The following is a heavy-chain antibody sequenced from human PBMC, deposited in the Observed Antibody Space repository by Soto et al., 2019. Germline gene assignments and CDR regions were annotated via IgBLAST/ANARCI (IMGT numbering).Heavy chain of an antibody. J-gene: IGHJ6*02. D-gene: IGHD2-8*01. Sequence: SETLSLTCTVYGGSISSGDYYWSWTRQPPGKGLEWIGYIYYSGSTYYNPSLKSRVTISVDTSKNQFSLKLSSVTAADTAVYYCARATWGSYSHGVYYYYGMDVWGQGTTVTVSS. V-gene: IGHV4-30-4*01. CDR2: IYYSGST. CDR3: ARATWGSYSHGVYYYYGMDV. CDR1: GGSISSGDYY.